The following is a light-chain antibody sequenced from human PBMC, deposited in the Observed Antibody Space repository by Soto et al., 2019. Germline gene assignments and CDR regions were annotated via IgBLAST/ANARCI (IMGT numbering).Light chain of an antibody. Sequence: DIQMTQSPSSLSSSVGDRVTITCRASQSISSYLNWYQQKPGKAPKLLIYAASSLQSVVPLRFSGSGSGTDFTLTISSLQPEDFTSYYCQQSYSTPRTFGQGTKVQIK. J-gene: IGKJ1*01. CDR3: QQSYSTPRT. CDR2: AAS. CDR1: QSISSY. V-gene: IGKV1-39*01.